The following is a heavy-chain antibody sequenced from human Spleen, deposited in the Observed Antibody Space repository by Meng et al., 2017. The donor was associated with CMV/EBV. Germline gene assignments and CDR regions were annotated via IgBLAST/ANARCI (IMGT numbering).Heavy chain of an antibody. CDR1: GFTFTDYY. Sequence: GESLKISCAASGFTFTDYYMTWIRQAPGKGLEWVSYISTSGDTIYYADSVKGRFSISRDNAKNSIFLLMNSLRAEDTAMYYCARPATLIWPDGFDIWGQGTMVTVSS. V-gene: IGHV3-11*01. D-gene: IGHD5-12*01. CDR2: ISTSGDTI. CDR3: ARPATLIWPDGFDI. J-gene: IGHJ3*02.